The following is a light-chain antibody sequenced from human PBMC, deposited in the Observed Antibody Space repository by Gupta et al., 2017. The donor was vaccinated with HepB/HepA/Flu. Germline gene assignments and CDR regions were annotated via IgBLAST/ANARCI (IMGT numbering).Light chain of an antibody. J-gene: IGKJ1*01. Sequence: VTTQPPPTPSLSPGERATLSCRASQSVSRHLARYQPKPGQAPRLPIYGASTRATGIPARFSGSGSGTEFSLTISSMPSPDFAVSYCRQETNWPETSGQGTKVEIK. V-gene: IGKV3-15*01. CDR3: RQETNWPET. CDR2: GAS. CDR1: QSVSRH.